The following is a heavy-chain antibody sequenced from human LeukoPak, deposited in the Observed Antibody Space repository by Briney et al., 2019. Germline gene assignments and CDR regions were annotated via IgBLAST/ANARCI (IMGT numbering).Heavy chain of an antibody. CDR3: ARGGVQGIMITFGGVKFDY. V-gene: IGHV3-30*04. J-gene: IGHJ4*02. D-gene: IGHD3-16*01. CDR2: ISYDGSNK. CDR1: GFTFSSYA. Sequence: GGSLRLSCAASGFTFSSYAMHWVRQAPGKGLEWVAVISYDGSNKYYADSVKGRFTISRDNAKNSLYLQMNSLRAEDTALYYCARGGVQGIMITFGGVKFDYWGQGTLVTVSS.